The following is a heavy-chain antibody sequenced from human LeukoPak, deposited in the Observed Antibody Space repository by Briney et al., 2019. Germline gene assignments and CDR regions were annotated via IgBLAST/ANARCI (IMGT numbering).Heavy chain of an antibody. V-gene: IGHV1-3*01. CDR2: INAGNGNT. Sequence: ASVKVSCKASGYTFTSYAMHWVRQAPGQRPEWMGWINAGNGNTKYSQKFQGRVTITRDTSASTAYMELSSLRSEDTAVYYCARVGIVVVPAAMLDYWGQGTLVTVSS. CDR1: GYTFTSYA. CDR3: ARVGIVVVPAAMLDY. D-gene: IGHD2-2*01. J-gene: IGHJ4*02.